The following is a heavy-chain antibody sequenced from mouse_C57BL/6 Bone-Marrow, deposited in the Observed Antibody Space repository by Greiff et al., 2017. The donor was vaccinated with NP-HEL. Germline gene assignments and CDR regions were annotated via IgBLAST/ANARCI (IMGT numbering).Heavy chain of an antibody. J-gene: IGHJ4*01. D-gene: IGHD2-4*01. CDR2: ISNLAYSI. V-gene: IGHV5-15*01. Sequence: DVKLMESGGGLVQPGGSLKLSCAASGFTFSDYGMAWVRQAPRKGPEWVAFISNLAYSIYYADTVTGRFTISRENAKNTLYLEMSSLRSEDTAMYYCARQNYYDYDVRAMDYWGQGTSVTVSS. CDR3: ARQNYYDYDVRAMDY. CDR1: GFTFSDYG.